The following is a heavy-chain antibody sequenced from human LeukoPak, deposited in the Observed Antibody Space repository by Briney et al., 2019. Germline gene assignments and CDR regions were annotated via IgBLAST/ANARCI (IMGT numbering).Heavy chain of an antibody. CDR1: GYTFTSYY. CDR3: ARDLMSGSSHGY. J-gene: IGHJ4*02. V-gene: IGHV1-46*01. CDR2: INPSGGST. Sequence: ASVKVSRKASGYTFTSYYMHWVRQAPGQGLEWMGIINPSGGSTSYAQKFQGRVTMTRDMSTSTVYMELSSLRSEDTAVYYCARDLMSGSSHGYWGQGTLVTVSS. D-gene: IGHD6-13*01.